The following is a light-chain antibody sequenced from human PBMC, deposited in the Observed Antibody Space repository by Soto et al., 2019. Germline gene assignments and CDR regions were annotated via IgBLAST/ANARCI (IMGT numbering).Light chain of an antibody. J-gene: IGKJ4*01. CDR2: LGS. Sequence: DIVMTQSPLSLPVTPGEPASISCRSSQSLLHSNGYNYLDWYLQKPGQSPQLLIYLGSNRASGVPDRFSGSGSGPDFTLEISSVEAEDVGVYYCMQALQTPRTFGGGTKVEIK. CDR1: QSLLHSNGYNY. V-gene: IGKV2-28*01. CDR3: MQALQTPRT.